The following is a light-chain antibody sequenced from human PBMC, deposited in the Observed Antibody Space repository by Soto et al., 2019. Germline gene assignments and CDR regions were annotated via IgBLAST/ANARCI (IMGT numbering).Light chain of an antibody. CDR1: QSVSSN. J-gene: IGKJ4*01. V-gene: IGKV3-15*01. CDR2: GAS. Sequence: EIVMTQSPATLSVSPGERATLSCRASQSVSSNLAWYQQKPGQAPRLLIYGASTRATSIPARFSGSGSGTEFTLTISSLQSEDFAVYYCQQYNNWPPPLTFGGGTKVEI. CDR3: QQYNNWPPPLT.